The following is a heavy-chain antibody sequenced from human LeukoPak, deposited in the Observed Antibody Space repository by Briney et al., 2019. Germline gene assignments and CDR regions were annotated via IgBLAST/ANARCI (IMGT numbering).Heavy chain of an antibody. CDR3: ARGDFYYDSSGYYFPLYLALFDY. CDR1: GGSFSGYY. Sequence: SETLSLTCAVYGGSFSGYYWSWIRQPPGKGLEWSGEINHSGSTNYNPSLKSRVTISVDTSKNQFSLKLSSVTAADTAVYYCARGDFYYDSSGYYFPLYLALFDYWGQGTLVTVSS. D-gene: IGHD3-22*01. CDR2: INHSGST. V-gene: IGHV4-34*01. J-gene: IGHJ4*02.